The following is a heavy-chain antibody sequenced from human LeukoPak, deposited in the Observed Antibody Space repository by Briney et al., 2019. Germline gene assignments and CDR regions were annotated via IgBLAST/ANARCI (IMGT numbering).Heavy chain of an antibody. CDR3: AKAGYGSGSLIDY. CDR1: GGTFSSYA. J-gene: IGHJ4*02. D-gene: IGHD3-10*01. Sequence: SVKVSCKASGGTFSSYAISWVRQAPGQGLEWMGRIIPILGIANYAQKFQGRVTITADKSTSTAYMELSSLRSEDTAVYYCAKAGYGSGSLIDYWGQGTLVTVSS. CDR2: IIPILGIA. V-gene: IGHV1-69*04.